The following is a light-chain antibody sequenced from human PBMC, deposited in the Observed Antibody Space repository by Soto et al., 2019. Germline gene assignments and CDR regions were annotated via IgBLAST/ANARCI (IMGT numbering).Light chain of an antibody. Sequence: EIVMTQSPATLSVSPGERATLSCRASQSVSTNLACYQQKPGQAPRLLMYGASTRATGIPARFSGSGSGTEFTLTISSLQSEDFAVYYCQQYHNWPPYTFGQGTKLEIK. CDR2: GAS. J-gene: IGKJ2*01. CDR1: QSVSTN. V-gene: IGKV3-15*01. CDR3: QQYHNWPPYT.